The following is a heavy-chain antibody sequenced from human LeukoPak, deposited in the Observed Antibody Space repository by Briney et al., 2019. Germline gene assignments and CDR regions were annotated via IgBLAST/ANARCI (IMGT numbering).Heavy chain of an antibody. CDR1: GGSISSYY. D-gene: IGHD3-10*01. CDR2: IYYSGYT. J-gene: IGHJ6*03. CDR3: ARTTMVRGTYYMGV. Sequence: SETLSLTCTVSGGSISSYYWSWIRQPPGKGLEWIGYIYYSGYTNYNPPLKSRVTISVDTSKNQFSLKLSSVTAADTAVYYCARTTMVRGTYYMGVWGKGTTVTISS. V-gene: IGHV4-59*01.